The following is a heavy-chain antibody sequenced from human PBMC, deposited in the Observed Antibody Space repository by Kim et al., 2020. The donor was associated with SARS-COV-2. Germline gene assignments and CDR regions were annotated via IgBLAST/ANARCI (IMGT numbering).Heavy chain of an antibody. D-gene: IGHD1-26*01. Sequence: NSGGTGFSQKFQGRVTVTRDTSISTAYMELSGLRSDDTAVYYCSKSRAFDYWGQGTLVTVSS. V-gene: IGHV1-2*02. CDR2: NSGGT. CDR3: SKSRAFDY. J-gene: IGHJ4*02.